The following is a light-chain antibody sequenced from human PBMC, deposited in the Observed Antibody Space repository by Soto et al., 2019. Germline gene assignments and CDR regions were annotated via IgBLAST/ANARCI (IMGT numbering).Light chain of an antibody. CDR1: QSVSTN. J-gene: IGKJ1*01. V-gene: IGKV3-15*01. CDR3: QQYTNRPPWT. Sequence: EIVMTQSPATLSGSPGERATLSCRASQSVSTNLAWYQQKPGQAPRLLIYGASTRATGNPASSSGSGSGTEFTLTISSPQSDDFAVYYCQQYTNRPPWTFGQGTKV. CDR2: GAS.